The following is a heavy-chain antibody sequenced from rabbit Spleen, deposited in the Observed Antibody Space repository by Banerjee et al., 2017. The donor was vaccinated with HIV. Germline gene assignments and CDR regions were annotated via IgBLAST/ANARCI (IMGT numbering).Heavy chain of an antibody. D-gene: IGHD1-1*01. J-gene: IGHJ4*01. Sequence: QQQLEESGGGLVKPGGTLTLTCKASGIDFSSYNFICWVRQAPGKGLEWIGCIYTGNGKTYYASWAKGRFTISKSSSTTVTLQMTSLTAADTATYFCARVTIDSGYDFTLWGPGTLVTVS. CDR3: ARVTIDSGYDFTL. CDR1: GIDFSSYNF. V-gene: IGHV1S45*01. CDR2: IYTGNGKT.